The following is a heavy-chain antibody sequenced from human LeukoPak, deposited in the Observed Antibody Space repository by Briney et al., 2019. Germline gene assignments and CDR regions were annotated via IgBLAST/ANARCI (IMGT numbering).Heavy chain of an antibody. D-gene: IGHD4-17*01. CDR1: GFTFTTYS. V-gene: IGHV3-21*01. CDR3: AKDGDYGDYLVAY. Sequence: PGGSLRLSCEASGFTFTTYSMTWVRQAPGKGLEWVSIISSGSSAIFSADALKGRFTISRDDARNLLYLDMNSLRAEDTAVYYCAKDGDYGDYLVAYWGQGTLVTVSS. CDR2: ISSGSSAI. J-gene: IGHJ4*02.